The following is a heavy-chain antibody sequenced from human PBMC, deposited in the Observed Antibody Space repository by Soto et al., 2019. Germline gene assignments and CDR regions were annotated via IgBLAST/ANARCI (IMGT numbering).Heavy chain of an antibody. Sequence: SGGTIVNPTETLTLTCAVSGFSPSDSKVGVSWIRQPPGKALEWLAHIFWNGEKSYSTSLERRLTISKDPSKGQVVLTMTNMDPVDTATYFGAHVRQLYGAHSYDYWGRGTLVTVSS. CDR2: IFWNGEK. CDR3: AHVRQLYGAHSYDY. D-gene: IGHD2-8*01. V-gene: IGHV2-26*01. CDR1: GFSPSDSKVG. J-gene: IGHJ4*02.